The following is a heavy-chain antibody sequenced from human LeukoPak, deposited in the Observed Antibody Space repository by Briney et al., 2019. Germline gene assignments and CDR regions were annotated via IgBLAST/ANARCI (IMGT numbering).Heavy chain of an antibody. CDR3: ARDSSSRPPNWFGP. J-gene: IGHJ5*02. D-gene: IGHD6-6*01. CDR1: GXSINSYY. V-gene: IGHV4-59*06. Sequence: SETLSLTCIVSGXSINSYYWSWIRQPPGKGLEWVWYIYYSGSTYYNPSLKSRVSISVGTSKNQYSLKLSSVTAADTAVYYCARDSSSRPPNWFGPWGQGTLVTVSS. CDR2: IYYSGST.